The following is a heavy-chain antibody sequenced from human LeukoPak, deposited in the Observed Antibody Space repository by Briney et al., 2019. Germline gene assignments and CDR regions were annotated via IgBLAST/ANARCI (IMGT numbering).Heavy chain of an antibody. V-gene: IGHV3-33*01. D-gene: IGHD1-26*01. CDR2: IWFDGSDE. J-gene: IGHJ5*02. Sequence: PGGSLRLSCAASGFTFRDYAMHWVRQAPGKGLEWVAVIWFDGSDEYYADSVKGRFTISRDKSKNTLFLLMNSLRADDTAAYYCARGSGTFDGAFDPWGQGTLVAVSS. CDR3: ARGSGTFDGAFDP. CDR1: GFTFRDYA.